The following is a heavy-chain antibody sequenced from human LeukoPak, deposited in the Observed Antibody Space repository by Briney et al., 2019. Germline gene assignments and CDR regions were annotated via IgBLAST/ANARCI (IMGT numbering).Heavy chain of an antibody. CDR1: GFTFSNYG. D-gene: IGHD2-2*02. CDR3: AKSMGYCSSTSCYMQYYFDS. Sequence: GGSLRLSCAASGFTFSNYGMHWVRQAPGKGLEWVVFILYDGSNKYYKDSVKGRFTISRDNSKNTLYLQMNSLRAEDTAVYYCAKSMGYCSSTSCYMQYYFDSWGQGTLVTVSS. CDR2: ILYDGSNK. V-gene: IGHV3-30*02. J-gene: IGHJ4*02.